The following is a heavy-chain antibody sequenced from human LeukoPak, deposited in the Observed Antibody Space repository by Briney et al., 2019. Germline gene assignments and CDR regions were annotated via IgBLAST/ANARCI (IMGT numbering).Heavy chain of an antibody. CDR1: GYTFTSYA. CDR3: ARARGSGYGEDYYGMDV. J-gene: IGHJ6*02. CDR2: INAGNGNT. V-gene: IGHV1-3*01. D-gene: IGHD3-22*01. Sequence: ASVKVSCKASGYTFTSYAMHWVRQAPGQRLEWMGWINAGNGNTKYSQKFQGRVTITRDTSASTAYMELSSLRSEDTAVYYCARARGSGYGEDYYGMDVRGQGTTVTVSS.